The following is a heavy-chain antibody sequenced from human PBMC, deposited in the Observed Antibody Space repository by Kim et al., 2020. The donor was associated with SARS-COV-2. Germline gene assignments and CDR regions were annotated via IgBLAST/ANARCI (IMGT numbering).Heavy chain of an antibody. CDR1: GYTFTGYY. CDR2: INPISGGT. J-gene: IGHJ4*02. D-gene: IGHD2-8*01. V-gene: IGHV1-2*02. Sequence: ASVKVSCKASGYTFTGYYIHWVRQAPGQGLEWMGWINPISGGTNYAQKFQGRVTMTSDTSITTANIELNRLTSDDPAVYFCARGDAGVSDYWGQGTLVTV. CDR3: ARGDAGVSDY.